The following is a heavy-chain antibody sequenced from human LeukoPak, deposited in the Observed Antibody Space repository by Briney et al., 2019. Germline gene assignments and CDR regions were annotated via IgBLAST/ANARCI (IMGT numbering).Heavy chain of an antibody. Sequence: GASVKVSCKASGYTFTSYGISWVRQAPGQGLEWMGWISAYNGNTNYAQKLQGRVTMTTDTSTSTAYMELRSLRSDDTAVYYCARDIVSWSWFAVEIRIDYWGQGTLVTVSS. D-gene: IGHD3-10*01. CDR1: GYTFTSYG. CDR3: ARDIVSWSWFAVEIRIDY. V-gene: IGHV1-18*01. J-gene: IGHJ4*02. CDR2: ISAYNGNT.